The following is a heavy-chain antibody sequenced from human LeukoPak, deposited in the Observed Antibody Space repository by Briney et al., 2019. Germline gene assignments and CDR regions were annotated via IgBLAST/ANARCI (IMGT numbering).Heavy chain of an antibody. CDR1: GFTFSSYW. CDR3: ARHVLHAFDI. V-gene: IGHV3-7*05. D-gene: IGHD3-10*02. CDR2: INQGGGQE. J-gene: IGHJ3*02. Sequence: GGSLRLSCVASGFTFSSYWMTWVRQAPGKGLEWVANINQGGGQEYYVDSLKGRFTISRDNAKNSLYLQMNSLRAEDTAVYYCARHVLHAFDIWGQGTVVTVSS.